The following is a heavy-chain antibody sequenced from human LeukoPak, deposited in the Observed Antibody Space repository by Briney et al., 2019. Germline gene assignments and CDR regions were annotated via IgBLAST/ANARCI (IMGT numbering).Heavy chain of an antibody. CDR2: NMNT. D-gene: IGHD2-8*01. Sequence: PSEALSLTCIVSGASVSSGDHHWSWIRQAPGKGLEWIGHNMNTYYNPSLKSRVTISIDTSKNQFSLMLSTVTAADTAIYYCATYHVNGAGRGHWGPGTLVTVSS. J-gene: IGHJ4*02. V-gene: IGHV4-61*08. CDR3: ATYHVNGAGRGH. CDR1: GASVSSGDHH.